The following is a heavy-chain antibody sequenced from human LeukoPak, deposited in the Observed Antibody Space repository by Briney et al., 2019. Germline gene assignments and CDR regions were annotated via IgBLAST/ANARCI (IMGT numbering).Heavy chain of an antibody. J-gene: IGHJ4*02. CDR2: IYYSGST. D-gene: IGHD6-19*01. CDR3: ARHPVAGDPDY. V-gene: IGHV4-59*08. CDR1: GGSISSYY. Sequence: SETLSLTCTVSGGSISSYYWSWIRQPPGKGLEWIGYIYYSGSTDYNPSLKSRVTISVDTSKNQFFLKLSSVTAADTAVYYCARHPVAGDPDYWGQGTLVTVAS.